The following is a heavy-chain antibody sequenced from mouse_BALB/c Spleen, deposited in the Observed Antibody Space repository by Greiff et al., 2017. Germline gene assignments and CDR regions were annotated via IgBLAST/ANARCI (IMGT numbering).Heavy chain of an antibody. CDR2: ISSGGGST. CDR3: AGGNGAMDY. CDR1: GFASSSYD. Sequence: EVKLMESGGGLVKPGGSLKLSCAASGFASSSYDMSWVRQTPEKRLEWVAYISSGGGSTYYPDTVKGRFTISRDNAKNTLYLQMSSLKSEDTAMYYCAGGNGAMDYWGQGTSVTVSS. D-gene: IGHD2-1*01. V-gene: IGHV5-12-1*01. J-gene: IGHJ4*01.